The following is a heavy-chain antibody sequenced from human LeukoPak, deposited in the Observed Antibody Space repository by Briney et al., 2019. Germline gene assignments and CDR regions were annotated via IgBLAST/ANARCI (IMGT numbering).Heavy chain of an antibody. CDR1: GFTFSSYS. J-gene: IGHJ5*02. D-gene: IGHD3-16*01. CDR3: ARGVGLGGWFDP. Sequence: GGSLRLTCAASGFTFSSYSMNWVRQAPGKGLEWVSSISSSSRHIYYADSVKGRFTISRDNAKNSLYLQMNSLRVEDTAVYYCARGVGLGGWFDPWGQGTLVTVSS. V-gene: IGHV3-21*01. CDR2: ISSSSRHI.